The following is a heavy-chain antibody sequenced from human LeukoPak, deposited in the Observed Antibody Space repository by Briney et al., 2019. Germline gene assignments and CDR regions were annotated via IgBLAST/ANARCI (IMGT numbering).Heavy chain of an antibody. CDR2: MNPNSGNT. D-gene: IGHD3-22*01. CDR3: ARGVRSRDSSGYYYYYFDY. Sequence: ASVKVSCKASRYTFTSYDINWVRQATGQGLEWMGWMNPNSGNTGYAQKFQGRVTMTRNTSISTAYMELSSLRSEDTAVYYCARGVRSRDSSGYYYYYFDYWGQGTLVTVSS. CDR1: RYTFTSYD. J-gene: IGHJ4*02. V-gene: IGHV1-8*01.